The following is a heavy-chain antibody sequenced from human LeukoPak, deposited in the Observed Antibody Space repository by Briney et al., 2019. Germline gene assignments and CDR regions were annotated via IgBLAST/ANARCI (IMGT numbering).Heavy chain of an antibody. V-gene: IGHV1-3*01. J-gene: IGHJ3*02. CDR2: INAGNGNT. D-gene: IGHD3-22*01. CDR1: GYTFTSYA. Sequence: GASVKVSCKASGYTFTSYAMHWVRQAPGQRLEWMGWINAGNGNTKYSQKFQGRVTITRDESTSTAYMELSSLRSEDTAVYYCARAPEGITMINSLTGAFDIWGQGTMVTVSS. CDR3: ARAPEGITMINSLTGAFDI.